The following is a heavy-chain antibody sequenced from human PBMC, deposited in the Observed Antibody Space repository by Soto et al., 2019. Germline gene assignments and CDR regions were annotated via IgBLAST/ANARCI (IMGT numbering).Heavy chain of an antibody. J-gene: IGHJ6*02. CDR1: GFTFSSYA. Sequence: GGSLRLSCAASGFTFSSYAMSWVRQAPGKGLEWVSAISGSGGSTYYADSVKGRFTISRDNSKNTLYLQMNSLRAEDTAVYYCAKRGGRLYYYYGMDVWGQGTTVNVFS. D-gene: IGHD3-16*01. V-gene: IGHV3-23*01. CDR3: AKRGGRLYYYYGMDV. CDR2: ISGSGGST.